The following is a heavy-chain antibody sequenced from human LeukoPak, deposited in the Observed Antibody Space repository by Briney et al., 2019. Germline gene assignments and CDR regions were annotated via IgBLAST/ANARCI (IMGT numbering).Heavy chain of an antibody. CDR2: ISGSGGST. CDR3: ARDPSRDIVVVPAAYIPYYFDY. CDR1: GFTFSSYA. V-gene: IGHV3-23*01. J-gene: IGHJ4*02. D-gene: IGHD2-2*01. Sequence: GGSLRLSCAASGFTFSSYAMSWVRQAPGKGLEWVSAISGSGGSTYYADSVKGRFTISRDNSKNTLYLQMNSLRAEDTAVYYCARDPSRDIVVVPAAYIPYYFDYWGQGTLVTVSS.